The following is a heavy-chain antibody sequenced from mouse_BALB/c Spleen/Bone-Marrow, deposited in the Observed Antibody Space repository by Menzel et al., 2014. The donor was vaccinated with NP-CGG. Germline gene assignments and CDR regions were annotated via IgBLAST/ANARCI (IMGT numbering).Heavy chain of an antibody. CDR1: GYAFSTYW. CDR2: ISPGTGNT. CDR3: AIIGYQAWFTY. V-gene: IGHV1-9*01. J-gene: IGHJ3*01. Sequence: VKLMESGTELMKPGASVKIPCKATGYAFSTYWIQWIKQRPGHGLDWIGEISPGTGNTNNNEKFRGKATFTADASSNTAYMQLSSLTSEDSAVYFCAIIGYQAWFTYWGQGTLVTVSP. D-gene: IGHD2-2*01.